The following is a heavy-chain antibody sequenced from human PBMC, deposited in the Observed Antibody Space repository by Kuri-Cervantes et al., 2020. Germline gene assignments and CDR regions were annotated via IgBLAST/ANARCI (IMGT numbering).Heavy chain of an antibody. V-gene: IGHV3-21*01. CDR2: ISSSSSYI. J-gene: IGHJ4*01. CDR3: ARGMGAPDEYYFDY. CDR1: GFTLSSYS. Sequence: GESLKISCAASGFTLSSYSMNWVRQAPGKGLEWVSSISSSSSYIYYADSVKGRFTISRDNAKNSLYLQMNSLRAEDTAVYYCARGMGAPDEYYFDYWGQGTLVTVSS. D-gene: IGHD1-26*01.